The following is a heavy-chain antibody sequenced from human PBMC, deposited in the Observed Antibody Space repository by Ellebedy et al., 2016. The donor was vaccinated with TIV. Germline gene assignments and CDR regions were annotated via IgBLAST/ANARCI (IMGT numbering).Heavy chain of an antibody. Sequence: GESLKISCTASGFTFGDYAMSWFRQAPGKGLEWVSFIRSKAYGGTTKYAASVKGRFTISRDDSKNIAYLQMNSLKTEDTAVYYCTRDYYDSSGYQLFDYWGQGTLVTVSS. CDR3: TRDYYDSSGYQLFDY. CDR1: GFTFGDYA. J-gene: IGHJ4*02. CDR2: IRSKAYGGTT. V-gene: IGHV3-49*03. D-gene: IGHD3-22*01.